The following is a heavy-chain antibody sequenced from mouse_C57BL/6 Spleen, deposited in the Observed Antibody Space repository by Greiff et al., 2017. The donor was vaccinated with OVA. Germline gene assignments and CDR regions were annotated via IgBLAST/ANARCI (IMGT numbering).Heavy chain of an antibody. J-gene: IGHJ2*01. CDR1: GFTFSSYT. V-gene: IGHV5-9*01. D-gene: IGHD2-1*01. CDR2: ISGGGGNT. CDR3: ARHRELLFDD. Sequence: EVHLVESGGGLVKPGGSLKLSCAASGFTFSSYTMSWVRQTPEKRLEWVATISGGGGNTYYPDSVKGRFTISRDNAKNTLYLQSSSLRSEDTALYYCARHRELLFDDWGQGTTLTVSS.